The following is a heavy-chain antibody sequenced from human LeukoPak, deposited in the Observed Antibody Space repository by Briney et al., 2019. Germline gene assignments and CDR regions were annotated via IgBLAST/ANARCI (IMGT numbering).Heavy chain of an antibody. CDR2: ISYGGSNK. D-gene: IGHD1-26*01. V-gene: IGHV3-30-3*01. CDR3: ARGRERTGVGTRYYYDMDV. J-gene: IGHJ6*02. CDR1: GFTFSSYA. Sequence: GRSLRLSCAASGFTFSSYAMHWVRQAPGKGLEWVAVISYGGSNKYYADSVKGRFTISRDNSKNTLYLQMNSLRAEDTAVYYCARGRERTGVGTRYYYDMDVWGQGTTVTVSS.